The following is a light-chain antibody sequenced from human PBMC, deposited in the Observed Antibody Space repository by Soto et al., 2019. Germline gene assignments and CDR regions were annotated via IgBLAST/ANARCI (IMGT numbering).Light chain of an antibody. CDR3: QQRSNWPPRP. J-gene: IGKJ4*01. V-gene: IGKV3-11*01. Sequence: EIVLTQSPATLSLSPGERATLSCRASQSVSSYLAWYQQKPGQAPRLLIYDASNRATGIPARFSGSGSGPDFALTISSLEPEDFAVYYCQQRSNWPPRPFGGGTKVEIK. CDR1: QSVSSY. CDR2: DAS.